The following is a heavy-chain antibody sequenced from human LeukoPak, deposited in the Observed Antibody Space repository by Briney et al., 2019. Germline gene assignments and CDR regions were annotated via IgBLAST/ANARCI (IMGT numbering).Heavy chain of an antibody. CDR1: GFTFSSFA. Sequence: GGSLRLSCAASGFTFSSFAMHWVRQAPGKGLEYLSAIYSDGSRTYYADSVKGRFTISRDNSKSTLYFEMSSLRVEDTAVYYCVKSPGSGWPVWGQGTLLTVSS. J-gene: IGHJ4*02. D-gene: IGHD6-19*01. CDR2: IYSDGSRT. V-gene: IGHV3-64D*06. CDR3: VKSPGSGWPV.